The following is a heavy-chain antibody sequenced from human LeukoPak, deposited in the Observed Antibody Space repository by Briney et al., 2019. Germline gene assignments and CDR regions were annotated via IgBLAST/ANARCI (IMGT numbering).Heavy chain of an antibody. CDR3: AKGIRFLEWFIDY. CDR2: ISSSSSTI. V-gene: IGHV3-48*01. Sequence: GGSLRLSCAASGFTFSSYSMNWVRQAPGKGLEWVSYISSSSSTIYYADSVKGRFTISRDNAKNSLYLQMNSLRAEDTAVYYCAKGIRFLEWFIDYWGQGTLVTVSS. J-gene: IGHJ4*02. D-gene: IGHD3-3*01. CDR1: GFTFSSYS.